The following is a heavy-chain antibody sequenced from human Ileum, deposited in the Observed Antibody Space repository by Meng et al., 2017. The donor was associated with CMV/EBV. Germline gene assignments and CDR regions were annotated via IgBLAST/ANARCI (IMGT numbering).Heavy chain of an antibody. J-gene: IGHJ5*02. Sequence: QVQLQGSGPGLVKPSETLSLTCTVSGDSISRYFWSWIRQPAGKGLEWIGRINTSGKTTYSPSLKSRVTMSLDTSKNQFSLRLTSVSAADTALYYCARDLIRDDTGSWFDPWGQGTLVTVSS. V-gene: IGHV4-4*07. CDR1: GDSISRYF. CDR2: INTSGKT. D-gene: IGHD3-16*01. CDR3: ARDLIRDDTGSWFDP.